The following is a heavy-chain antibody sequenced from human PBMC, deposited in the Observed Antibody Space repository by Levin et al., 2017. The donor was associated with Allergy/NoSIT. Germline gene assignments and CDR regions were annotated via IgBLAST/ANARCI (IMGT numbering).Heavy chain of an antibody. V-gene: IGHV1-69*13. CDR1: GGTFSSYA. CDR3: ARFLREAARPDYYYDYYMDV. CDR2: IIPIFGTA. Sequence: SVKVSCKASGGTFSSYAISWVRQAPGQGLEWMGGIIPIFGTANYAQKFQGRVTITADESTSTAYMELSSLRSEDTAVYYCARFLREAARPDYYYDYYMDVWGKGTTVTVSS. D-gene: IGHD6-6*01. J-gene: IGHJ6*03.